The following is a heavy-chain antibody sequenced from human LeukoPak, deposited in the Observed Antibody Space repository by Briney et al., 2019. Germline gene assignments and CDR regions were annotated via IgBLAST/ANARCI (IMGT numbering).Heavy chain of an antibody. Sequence: SETLSLTCTVSGGSISGYFWSWIRQPPGEGQEWIGYIYYRGNTIYNLSLKSRATISVDTSKNLFSLELTSMTTADTAVYYCARHADIAAYREGLDVWGRGTTVTVSS. CDR1: GGSISGYF. J-gene: IGHJ6*04. D-gene: IGHD2-15*01. CDR3: ARHADIAAYREGLDV. V-gene: IGHV4-59*01. CDR2: IYYRGNT.